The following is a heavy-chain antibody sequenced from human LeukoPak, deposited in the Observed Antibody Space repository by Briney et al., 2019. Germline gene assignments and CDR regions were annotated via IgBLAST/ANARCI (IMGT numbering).Heavy chain of an antibody. D-gene: IGHD2-2*01. Sequence: SETLSLTCTVSGGSISSYYWSWIRQPPGKGLEWIGYIYYSGSTNYNPSLKSRVTISVDTSKNQFSLKLSSVTAADTAVYYCARGLNSYQLLSFWFDPWGQGTLVTVSS. CDR1: GGSISSYY. CDR2: IYYSGST. J-gene: IGHJ5*02. V-gene: IGHV4-59*01. CDR3: ARGLNSYQLLSFWFDP.